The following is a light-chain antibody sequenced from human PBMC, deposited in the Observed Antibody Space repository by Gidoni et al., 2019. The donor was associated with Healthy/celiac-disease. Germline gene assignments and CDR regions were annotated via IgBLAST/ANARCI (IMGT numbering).Light chain of an antibody. CDR2: AAS. CDR1: QGISSW. J-gene: IGKJ4*01. Sequence: DIQRTQSPSSVSAAVGDRVPITCRASQGISSWLAWYQQKPGEAPKLLIYAASSLQSGVPSRFSGSGSGTDFTLTISILQPGDFAPYYCRQANSFPFDFXGXTKVKIK. V-gene: IGKV1-12*01. CDR3: RQANSFPFD.